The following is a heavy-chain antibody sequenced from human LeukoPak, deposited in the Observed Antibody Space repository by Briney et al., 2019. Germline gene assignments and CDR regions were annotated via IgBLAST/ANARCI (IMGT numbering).Heavy chain of an antibody. Sequence: QPGASLRLSCAASEVTFSSSVMSWVRQAPGKGLEWVSVISGGGGTRYYADSVKGRFTISRDNSKNTLYLQMNSLRADDTAIYYCAKGGLSDRRFEYWGQGTLVTVSS. J-gene: IGHJ4*02. CDR1: EVTFSSSV. CDR2: ISGGGGTR. D-gene: IGHD3-16*02. V-gene: IGHV3-23*01. CDR3: AKGGLSDRRFEY.